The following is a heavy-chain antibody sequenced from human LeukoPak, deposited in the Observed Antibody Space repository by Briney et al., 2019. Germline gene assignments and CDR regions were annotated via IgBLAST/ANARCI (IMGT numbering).Heavy chain of an antibody. Sequence: GESLKISCKGSGYSFTSYWISWVRQMPGQGLEWMGRIDPSDSYTNYSPSFQGHVTVSADKSISTAYLQWSSLKASDTAMYHCARQYYGGNSGDYWGQGTLVTVSS. CDR3: ARQYYGGNSGDY. D-gene: IGHD4-23*01. J-gene: IGHJ4*02. CDR2: IDPSDSYT. CDR1: GYSFTSYW. V-gene: IGHV5-10-1*01.